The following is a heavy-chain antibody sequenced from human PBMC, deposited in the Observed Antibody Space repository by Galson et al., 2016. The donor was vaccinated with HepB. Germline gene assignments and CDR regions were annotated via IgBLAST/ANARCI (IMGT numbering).Heavy chain of an antibody. J-gene: IGHJ6*02. CDR3: ARGYYNAMDV. CDR2: ITGSGGST. V-gene: IGHV3-23*01. CDR1: GFTFSSYT. Sequence: SLRLSCAASGFTFSSYTMSWVRQAPGKGLEWVSAITGSGGSTYYTDSVKGRFTISRDNSKNTLYLHMTSLRGDDTAVYYCARGYYNAMDVWGQGATVTVSS.